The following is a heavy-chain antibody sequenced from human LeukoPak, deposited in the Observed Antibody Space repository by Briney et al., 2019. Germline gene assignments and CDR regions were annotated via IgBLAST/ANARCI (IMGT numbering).Heavy chain of an antibody. V-gene: IGHV1-18*01. CDR1: GYTFTSYD. J-gene: IGHJ4*02. D-gene: IGHD3-10*01. Sequence: ASVKVSCKASGYTFTSYDINWVRQAPGQGLEWMGWISAYNGNTNYAQKLQGRVTMTTDTSTSTAYMELRSLRSDDTAVYYCAIVGSGSWELDYWGQGTLVTVSS. CDR2: ISAYNGNT. CDR3: AIVGSGSWELDY.